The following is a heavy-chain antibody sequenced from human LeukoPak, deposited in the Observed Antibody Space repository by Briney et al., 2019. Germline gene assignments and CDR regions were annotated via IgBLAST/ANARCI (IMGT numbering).Heavy chain of an antibody. CDR2: INPNSGGT. Sequence: ASVKVSCKASGYTFTGYYMHWVRQAPGQGLEWMGWINPNSGGTNYAQKFQGRVTMTRDTSISTAYMELSRLRSDDTAVYYCARGHYDFWSGYSYYFDYWGQGTLVTISS. D-gene: IGHD3-3*01. CDR1: GYTFTGYY. J-gene: IGHJ4*02. V-gene: IGHV1-2*02. CDR3: ARGHYDFWSGYSYYFDY.